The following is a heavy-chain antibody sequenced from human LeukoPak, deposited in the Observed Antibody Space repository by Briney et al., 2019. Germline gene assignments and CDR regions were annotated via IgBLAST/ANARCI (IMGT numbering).Heavy chain of an antibody. CDR2: IKSKTDGGTT. CDR1: GFTFSNAW. V-gene: IGHV3-15*01. Sequence: GGSLRLSCAASGFTFSNAWMSWVRQAPGKGLEWVGRIKSKTDGGTTDYAAPVKGRFTISRDDSKNTLYLQMNSLKTEDTAVYYCTTIIDYGELFDYWGQGTLVTVSS. D-gene: IGHD4-17*01. CDR3: TTIIDYGELFDY. J-gene: IGHJ4*02.